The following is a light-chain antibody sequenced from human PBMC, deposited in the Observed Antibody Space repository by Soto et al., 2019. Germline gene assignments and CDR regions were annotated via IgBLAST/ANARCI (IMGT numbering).Light chain of an antibody. CDR3: QQYGSSPFT. Sequence: EIVLTQSPGTLSLSPGERATLSCRASQSVSSSYLAWYQQKPGQAPRLLLYGASSRATGIPDRFSGSGSGTDFTFTISRLEPEDFVVYYCQQYGSSPFTFGPGTKVDIK. CDR2: GAS. CDR1: QSVSSSY. J-gene: IGKJ3*01. V-gene: IGKV3-20*01.